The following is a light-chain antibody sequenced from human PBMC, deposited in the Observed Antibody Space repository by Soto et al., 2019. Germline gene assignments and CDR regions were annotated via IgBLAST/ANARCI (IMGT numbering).Light chain of an antibody. Sequence: DIQMTQSPSTLSASVGDRVTITCRASQSISGWLARYQQKPGRAPNLLISDASSLENGVPSRFSGSGSGNEFTLTIRSLQPDDFGTYYFQQYKSYPYTFGQGTQLEIK. CDR1: QSISGW. V-gene: IGKV1-5*01. CDR3: QQYKSYPYT. J-gene: IGKJ2*01. CDR2: DAS.